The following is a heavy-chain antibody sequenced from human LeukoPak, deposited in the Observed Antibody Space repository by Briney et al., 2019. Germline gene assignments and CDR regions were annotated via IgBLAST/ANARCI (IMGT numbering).Heavy chain of an antibody. J-gene: IGHJ4*02. CDR3: AKDANYLRSSGYLIPIDI. D-gene: IGHD3-22*01. Sequence: GGSLTLSCAASGFTFSRNAMNWVRQAPGKGLEWVAAISGNGLGTYYADSVKGRFNISRDNSRNTLYLQMNSLRIEDTAFYYCAKDANYLRSSGYLIPIDIWGQGTLVTVSS. CDR2: ISGNGLGT. CDR1: GFTFSRNA. V-gene: IGHV3-23*01.